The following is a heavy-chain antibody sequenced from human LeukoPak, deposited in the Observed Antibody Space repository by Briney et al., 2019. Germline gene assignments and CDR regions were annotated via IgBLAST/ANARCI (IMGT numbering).Heavy chain of an antibody. J-gene: IGHJ6*02. CDR2: MNPNSGNT. D-gene: IGHD4-11*01. Sequence: ASVKVSCKASGYTFTSYDINWVRQATGQGLEWMGWMNPNSGNTGYVQKFQGRVTMTRNTSISTAYMELSSLRSEDTAVYYCARALQYYYYYYVMDVWGQGTTVTVSS. CDR1: GYTFTSYD. V-gene: IGHV1-8*01. CDR3: ARALQYYYYYYVMDV.